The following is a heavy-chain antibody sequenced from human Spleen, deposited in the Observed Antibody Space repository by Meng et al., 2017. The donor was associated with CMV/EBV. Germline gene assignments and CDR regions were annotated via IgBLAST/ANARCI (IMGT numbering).Heavy chain of an antibody. CDR2: ISSSSSYI. J-gene: IGHJ4*02. Sequence: GGSLRLSCAASGFTFSSYSMNWVRQAPGKGLEWVSSISSSSSYIYYADSVKGRFTISRDNAKNSLYLQMNSLRAEDTAVYYCSREAVNAYYYGSGSANDYWGQGTLVTVSS. CDR1: GFTFSSYS. V-gene: IGHV3-21*01. D-gene: IGHD3-10*01. CDR3: SREAVNAYYYGSGSANDY.